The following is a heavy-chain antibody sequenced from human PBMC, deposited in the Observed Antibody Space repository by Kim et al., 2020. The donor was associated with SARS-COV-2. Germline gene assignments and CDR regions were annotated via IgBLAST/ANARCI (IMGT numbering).Heavy chain of an antibody. J-gene: IGHJ4*01. CDR2: ISYDGSNK. D-gene: IGHD3-10*01. V-gene: IGHV3-30*18. Sequence: GGSLRLSCAASGFTFSSYGMHWVRQAPGKGLEWVAVISYDGSNKYYADSVKGRFTISRDNSKNTLYLQMNSLRAEDTAVYYCAKEGRLLLWFGESYPLD. CDR3: AKEGRLLLWFGESYPLD. CDR1: GFTFSSYG.